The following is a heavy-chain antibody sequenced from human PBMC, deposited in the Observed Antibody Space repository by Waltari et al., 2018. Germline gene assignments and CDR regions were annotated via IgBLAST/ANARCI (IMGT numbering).Heavy chain of an antibody. CDR3: ATTRGSPMITFGGVILQGWFDP. Sequence: EVQLVQSGAEVKKPGATVKISCKVSGYTFTDYYMHWVQQAPGKGLEWMGLVDPEDGETIYAEKFQGRVTITADTSTDTAYMELSSLRSEDTAVYYCATTRGSPMITFGGVILQGWFDPWGQGTLVTVSS. CDR1: GYTFTDYY. J-gene: IGHJ5*02. CDR2: VDPEDGET. D-gene: IGHD3-16*02. V-gene: IGHV1-69-2*01.